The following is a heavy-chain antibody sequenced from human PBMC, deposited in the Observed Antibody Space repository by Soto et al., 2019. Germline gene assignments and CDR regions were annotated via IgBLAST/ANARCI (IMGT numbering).Heavy chain of an antibody. CDR3: ARDGNYYDRSGPCLDD. CDR2: ISYDGSNK. J-gene: IGHJ4*02. CDR1: GFTFSSYG. V-gene: IGHV3-30*03. Sequence: QVQLVEYGGGVVQPGRSLRLSCAASGFTFSSYGMHWIRQAPGTGLEWVAVISYDGSNKYYADSVKGRFTISRDNSKNTLYLQMNSLRAEDTAVYYCARDGNYYDRSGPCLDDWGQGTLVTVSS. D-gene: IGHD3-22*01.